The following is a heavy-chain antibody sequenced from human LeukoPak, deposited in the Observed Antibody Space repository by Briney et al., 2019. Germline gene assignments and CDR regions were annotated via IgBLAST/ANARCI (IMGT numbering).Heavy chain of an antibody. CDR2: ISNISSYM. V-gene: IGHV3-21*01. Sequence: GGSLRLSCAASGFTFSSYNMNWVRQAPGKGLEWVLSISNISSYMYYADAVKGRFTIPRDNAKNSLYPQMNSLRSEDTAIYYCARDFFDYWGQGTLVTVSS. CDR1: GFTFSSYN. CDR3: ARDFFDY. J-gene: IGHJ4*02.